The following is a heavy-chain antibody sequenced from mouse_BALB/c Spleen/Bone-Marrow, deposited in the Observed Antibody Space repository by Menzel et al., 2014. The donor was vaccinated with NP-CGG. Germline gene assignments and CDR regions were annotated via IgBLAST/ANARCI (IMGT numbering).Heavy chain of an antibody. Sequence: EVQGVESGGGLVQPGGSLRLSCATSGFTFTDYYMSWVRQPPGKALEWLGFIRNKANGYTTEYSASVKGRFTISRDNSQSILYLQMNTLRAEDSATYYCARDRAARATGYYFYYWGQGTTLTVSS. J-gene: IGHJ2*01. V-gene: IGHV7-3*02. CDR3: ARDRAARATGYYFYY. D-gene: IGHD3-1*01. CDR2: IRNKANGYTT. CDR1: GFTFTDYY.